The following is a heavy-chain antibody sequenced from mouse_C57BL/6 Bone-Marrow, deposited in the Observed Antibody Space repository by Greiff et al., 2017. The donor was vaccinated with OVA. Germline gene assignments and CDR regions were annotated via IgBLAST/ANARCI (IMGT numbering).Heavy chain of an antibody. Sequence: QVQLKQPGAELVKPGASVKLSCKASGYTSTSYWMHWVKQRPGQGLEWIGMIHPNSGSTNYNEKFKGKATLTVDKSSSTAYMQLSSLTSEDSAVYYSARPYDYDRDYYAMDYWGQGTSVTVSS. J-gene: IGHJ4*01. CDR3: ARPYDYDRDYYAMDY. V-gene: IGHV1-64*01. CDR2: IHPNSGST. D-gene: IGHD2-4*01. CDR1: GYTSTSYW.